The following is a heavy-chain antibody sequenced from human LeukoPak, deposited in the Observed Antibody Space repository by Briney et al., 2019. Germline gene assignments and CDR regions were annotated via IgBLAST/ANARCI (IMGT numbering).Heavy chain of an antibody. D-gene: IGHD6-19*01. CDR1: GFTFATYN. J-gene: IGHJ4*02. Sequence: PGGSLRLSCAASGFTFATYNMNWVRQPPGKGLEWIGEINHSGSTNYNPSLKSRVTISVDTSKNQFSLKLSSVTAADTAVYYCARGTHGYSSGWFDYWGQGTLVTVSS. V-gene: IGHV4-34*01. CDR2: INHSGST. CDR3: ARGTHGYSSGWFDY.